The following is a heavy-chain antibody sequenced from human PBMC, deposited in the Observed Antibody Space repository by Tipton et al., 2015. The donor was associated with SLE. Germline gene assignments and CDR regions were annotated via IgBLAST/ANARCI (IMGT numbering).Heavy chain of an antibody. CDR1: GLTFSDYY. CDR3: AKVDRTNMVTSFDY. V-gene: IGHV3-11*06. CDR2: ISPGGIT. J-gene: IGHJ4*02. D-gene: IGHD5-18*01. Sequence: SLRLSCAASGLTFSDYYMSWIRRVPGKGLEWISYISPGGITNYADSVKGRFTISRDNANNSLYLQMDSLRPEDTAMYYCAKVDRTNMVTSFDYWGQGTLVTVSS.